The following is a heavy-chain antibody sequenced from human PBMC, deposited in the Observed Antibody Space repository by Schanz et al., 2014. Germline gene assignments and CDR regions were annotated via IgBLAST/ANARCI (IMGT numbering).Heavy chain of an antibody. CDR2: IIPIAGIT. D-gene: IGHD5-12*01. V-gene: IGHV1-69*04. CDR1: GGTFSSFG. CDR3: ARGGGPEDVFDI. J-gene: IGHJ3*02. Sequence: QVQLVQSGAEVKKPGSSVKVSCKASGGTFSSFGINWVRQAPGQGLEWMGRIIPIAGITNYAQRFQGRVTITADTSTNTAYMELSSLTSEDTAVYYCARGGGPEDVFDIWGQGTILTVSS.